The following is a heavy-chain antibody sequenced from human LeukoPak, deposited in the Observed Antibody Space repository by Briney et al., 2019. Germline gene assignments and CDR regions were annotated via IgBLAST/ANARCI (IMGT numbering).Heavy chain of an antibody. CDR2: IKQDGSDI. J-gene: IGHJ6*03. D-gene: IGHD4-17*01. CDR3: TRDALYGDPSYYYMDV. V-gene: IGHV3-7*01. Sequence: GGSLRLSCAASGFTFNGFWMSWVRQAPGEGLEWVANIKQDGSDIYYLGSVRGRFTISRDNAMNSLYLQVNSLRAEDTAVYYCTRDALYGDPSYYYMDVWGKGTTVTVSS. CDR1: GFTFNGFW.